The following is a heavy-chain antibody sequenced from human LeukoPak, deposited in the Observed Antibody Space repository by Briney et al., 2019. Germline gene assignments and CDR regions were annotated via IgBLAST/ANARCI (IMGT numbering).Heavy chain of an antibody. CDR1: GFTFSSYA. CDR2: ISYDGSNK. D-gene: IGHD3-16*01. CDR3: ARVVLDDYDAFDI. Sequence: PGGSLRLSCAASGFTFSSYAMHWVRQAPGKGLEWVAVISYDGSNKYYADSVKGRFTISGDNSKNTLYLQMNSLRAEDTAVYYCARVVLDDYDAFDIWGQGTMVTASS. V-gene: IGHV3-30-3*01. J-gene: IGHJ3*02.